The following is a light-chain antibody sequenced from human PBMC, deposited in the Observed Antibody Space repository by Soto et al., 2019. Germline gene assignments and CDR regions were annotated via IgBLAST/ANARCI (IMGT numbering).Light chain of an antibody. CDR1: QSVSRY. J-gene: IGKJ4*01. CDR2: HAS. Sequence: EIVLTQSPGTLSLSPGGRATLSCRSSQSVSRYLAWYQQRPGQAPRLLIYHASNRATGIPARFSGSGSGTDFTLTISSLEPEDFAVYYCQQHSNWPLSFGGGTKVEIK. CDR3: QQHSNWPLS. V-gene: IGKV3-11*01.